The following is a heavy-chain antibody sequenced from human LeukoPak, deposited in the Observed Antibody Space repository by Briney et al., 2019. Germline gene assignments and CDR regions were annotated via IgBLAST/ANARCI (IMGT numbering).Heavy chain of an antibody. CDR1: GFTFSSYG. J-gene: IGHJ4*02. CDR3: AKDFTMVRGVLDY. CDR2: IRYDGSNK. Sequence: GGSLRLSCAASGFTFSSYGMHWVRQAPGKGLEWVAFIRYDGSNKYYADSVKGRFTISRDNSKNTLYLQMNSLRAEDTAVYYCAKDFTMVRGVLDYWGQGTLVTVSS. D-gene: IGHD3-10*01. V-gene: IGHV3-30*02.